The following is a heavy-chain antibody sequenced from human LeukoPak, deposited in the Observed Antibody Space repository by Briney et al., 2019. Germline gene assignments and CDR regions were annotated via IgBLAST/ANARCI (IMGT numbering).Heavy chain of an antibody. D-gene: IGHD6-13*01. CDR3: ARRVAAAEMIDY. CDR2: IYPDDSVT. V-gene: IGHV5-51*01. J-gene: IGHJ4*02. Sequence: ESLTISCKASGYSFTTYWIGWVRQLPGKGLEWMGIIYPDDSVTRYSPSFQGQVTISADKSISTAYLQWISLKASDTAMYYCARRVAAAEMIDYWGQGTLVTVSS. CDR1: GYSFTTYW.